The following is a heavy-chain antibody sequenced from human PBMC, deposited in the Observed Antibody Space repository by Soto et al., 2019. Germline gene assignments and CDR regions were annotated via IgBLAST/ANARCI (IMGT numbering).Heavy chain of an antibody. Sequence: PSETLSLTCTVSCGSVASATYYWSWIRQPPGKGLEYIGYIYYSGITNYNPSLNSRVTISVDTPKNQFSLKLSSATAADTAFYYCASANAGAFNIWGQGTMVTVSS. V-gene: IGHV4-61*01. CDR2: IYYSGIT. J-gene: IGHJ3*02. CDR1: CGSVASATYY. CDR3: ASANAGAFNI.